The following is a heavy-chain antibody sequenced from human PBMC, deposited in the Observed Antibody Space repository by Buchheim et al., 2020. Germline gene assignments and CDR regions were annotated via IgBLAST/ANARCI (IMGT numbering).Heavy chain of an antibody. CDR3: ARTDYYGLGTRDV. V-gene: IGHV4-34*01. D-gene: IGHD3-10*01. Sequence: QVQLQQWGTRLLKPSETLSLTCAVSGESFSGYFWTWIRQPPGKGLEWIGEINYDGNTNYNPSLKSRASISVDTTKKRFSLNLSSVSAADTAVYYCARTDYYGLGTRDVWGQGTT. CDR2: INYDGNT. J-gene: IGHJ6*02. CDR1: GESFSGYF.